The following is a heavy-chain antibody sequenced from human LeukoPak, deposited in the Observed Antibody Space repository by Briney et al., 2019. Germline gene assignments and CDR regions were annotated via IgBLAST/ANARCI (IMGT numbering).Heavy chain of an antibody. D-gene: IGHD3-10*01. V-gene: IGHV1-18*04. CDR2: ISAYNGNT. CDR3: ARGIYYNSGSHPPYLDY. Sequence: GASVKVSCKASGYTFTSYGISWVRQAPGQGLEWMGWISAYNGNTNYAQKLQGRVTMTTDTSTSTAYMELRSLRSEDTAVYYCARGIYYNSGSHPPYLDYWGQGTLVTVSS. J-gene: IGHJ4*02. CDR1: GYTFTSYG.